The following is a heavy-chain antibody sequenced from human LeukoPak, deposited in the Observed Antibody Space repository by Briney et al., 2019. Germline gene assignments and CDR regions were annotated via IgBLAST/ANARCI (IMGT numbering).Heavy chain of an antibody. CDR1: DFTFSSYG. CDR2: IWYDGSNK. Sequence: GGSLRLPCAASDFTFSSYGMHWVRQAPGKGLEWVAVIWYDGSNKYYAVSVKGRFTISRDNSKNTLYLQMNSLRAEDTAVYYCARERLYCSGGSCYSGGLDYWGQGTLVTVSS. V-gene: IGHV3-33*01. J-gene: IGHJ4*02. CDR3: ARERLYCSGGSCYSGGLDY. D-gene: IGHD2-15*01.